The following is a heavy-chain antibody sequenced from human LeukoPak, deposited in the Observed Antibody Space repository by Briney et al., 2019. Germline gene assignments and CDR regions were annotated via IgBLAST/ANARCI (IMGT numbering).Heavy chain of an antibody. D-gene: IGHD3-10*01. CDR3: ARLTLLWFGGPDY. J-gene: IGHJ4*02. CDR2: IYYSGST. V-gene: IGHV4-39*01. Sequence: SEPLSLTCTVSGGSISSSSYYWGWIRQPPGKGLEWIGSIYYSGSTYYNPSLKSRVTISVDTSKNQFSLKLSSVTAADTAVYYCARLTLLWFGGPDYWGQGTLVTVSS. CDR1: GGSISSSSYY.